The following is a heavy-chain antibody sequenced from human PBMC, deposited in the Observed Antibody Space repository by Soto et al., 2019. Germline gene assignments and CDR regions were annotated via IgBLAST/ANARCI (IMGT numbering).Heavy chain of an antibody. Sequence: SETLSLTCTVSGGSISSYYWSWIRQPPGKGLEWIGYIYYSGSTNYNPSLKSRVTISVDTSKNQFSLKLSSVTAADTAVYYCARGDVHSSSLGNWGQGTLVTVSS. V-gene: IGHV4-59*01. J-gene: IGHJ4*02. CDR2: IYYSGST. CDR1: GGSISSYY. D-gene: IGHD6-13*01. CDR3: ARGDVHSSSLGN.